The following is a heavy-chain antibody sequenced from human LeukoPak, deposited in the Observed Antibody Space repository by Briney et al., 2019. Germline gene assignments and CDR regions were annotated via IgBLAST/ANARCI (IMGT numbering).Heavy chain of an antibody. D-gene: IGHD4-23*01. CDR1: GYTFTSYA. Sequence: WASVKVSCKASGYTFTSYAMHWVRQAPGQRLEWMGWINAGNGNTKYSQKFQGRVTITRDTSASTAYMELSSLRSEDTAVYYCARGYYGGNSGLDYWGQGTLVTVSS. CDR2: INAGNGNT. CDR3: ARGYYGGNSGLDY. J-gene: IGHJ4*02. V-gene: IGHV1-3*01.